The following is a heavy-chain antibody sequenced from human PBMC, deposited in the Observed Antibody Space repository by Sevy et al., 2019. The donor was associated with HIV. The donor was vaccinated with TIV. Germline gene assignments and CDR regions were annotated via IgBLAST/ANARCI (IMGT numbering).Heavy chain of an antibody. J-gene: IGHJ6*03. CDR3: ARGLLSGSWHLIGDYYYYYMDV. Sequence: ASVKVSCKASGYTFTSYGISWVRQAPGQGLEWMGWISAYNGNTNYAQKLQGRVTMTTDTSTSTAYMELRSLRSDDTAVYYCARGLLSGSWHLIGDYYYYYMDVWGKGTTVTVSS. CDR1: GYTFTSYG. V-gene: IGHV1-18*04. D-gene: IGHD6-13*01. CDR2: ISAYNGNT.